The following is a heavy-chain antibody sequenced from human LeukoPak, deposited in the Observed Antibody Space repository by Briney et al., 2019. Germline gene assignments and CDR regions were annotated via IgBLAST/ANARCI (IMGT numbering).Heavy chain of an antibody. CDR2: FDPEDGET. CDR1: GYTLTELS. J-gene: IGHJ4*02. CDR3: ATYSGSYYTFDY. Sequence: ASVKVSCKVSGYTLTELSMHWVRQAPGKGLEWMGGFDPEDGETIYAQKFQGRVTMTEDTPTDTAYMELSSLRSEDTAVYYCATYSGSYYTFDYWGQGTLVTVSS. D-gene: IGHD3-10*01. V-gene: IGHV1-24*01.